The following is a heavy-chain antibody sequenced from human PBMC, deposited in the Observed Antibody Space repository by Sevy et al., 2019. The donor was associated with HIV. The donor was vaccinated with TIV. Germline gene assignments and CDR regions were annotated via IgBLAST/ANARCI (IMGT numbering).Heavy chain of an antibody. Sequence: GGSLRVSCAASGFTFSSYEMNWVRQAPGKGLEWVSYISSSGSTIYYADSVKGRFTISRDNAKNSLYLQMNSLRAEDTAVYYCVSSGWLPLDYWGQGTLVTVSS. J-gene: IGHJ4*02. CDR3: VSSGWLPLDY. CDR1: GFTFSSYE. D-gene: IGHD6-19*01. CDR2: ISSSGSTI. V-gene: IGHV3-48*03.